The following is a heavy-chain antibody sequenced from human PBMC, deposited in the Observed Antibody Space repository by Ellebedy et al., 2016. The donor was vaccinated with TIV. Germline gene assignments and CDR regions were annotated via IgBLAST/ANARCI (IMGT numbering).Heavy chain of an antibody. Sequence: AASVKVSCKASGYSFGSYYLHWVRQAPGQGLEWMGIIDPRGGRIDYAQKFKDRVIMSRDKSTNTVYMELSSLRSEDTAIYYCARGDEGDPLDYWGQGTLVTVSS. V-gene: IGHV1-46*01. CDR3: ARGDEGDPLDY. J-gene: IGHJ4*02. CDR2: IDPRGGRI. CDR1: GYSFGSYY. D-gene: IGHD3-10*01.